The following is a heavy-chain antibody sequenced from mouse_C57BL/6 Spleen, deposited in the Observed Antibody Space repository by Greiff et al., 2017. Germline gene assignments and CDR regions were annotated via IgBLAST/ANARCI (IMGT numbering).Heavy chain of an antibody. D-gene: IGHD1-1*01. V-gene: IGHV1-26*01. CDR1: GYTFTDYY. Sequence: VQLQQSGPELVKPGASVKISCKASGYTFTDYYMNWVKQSHGQSLEWIGDINPNNGGTSYNQKFKGKATLTVDKSSSTAYMELRSLTSEDSAVYYCARLGYYGSSYWYFDVWGTGTTVTVSS. CDR2: INPNNGGT. CDR3: ARLGYYGSSYWYFDV. J-gene: IGHJ1*03.